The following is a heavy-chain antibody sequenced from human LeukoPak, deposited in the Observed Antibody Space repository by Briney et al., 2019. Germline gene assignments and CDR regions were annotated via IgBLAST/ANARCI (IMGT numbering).Heavy chain of an antibody. CDR3: AKADRNSNAFDI. CDR2: ISWNRGSI. CDR1: GFTFDDYA. D-gene: IGHD4-23*01. J-gene: IGHJ3*02. Sequence: GGSLRLSCAASGFTFDDYAMHWVRQAPRKGLEWVSGISWNRGSIVYADSVKGRLPISRDNAKNPLYLQMNSLRAEDMALYYCAKADRNSNAFDIWGRGTMVSVSS. V-gene: IGHV3-9*03.